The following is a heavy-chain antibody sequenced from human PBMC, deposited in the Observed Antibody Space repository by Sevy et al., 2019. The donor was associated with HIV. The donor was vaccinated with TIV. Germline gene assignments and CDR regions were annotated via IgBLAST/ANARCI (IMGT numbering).Heavy chain of an antibody. Sequence: GGSLRRSCAASGFTFRTYAMNWVRQAPGKGLEWVSGISGSGGSTYYADSVKGRFTISRDNSKNTLYLQMNSLRAEDTAVYYCAKDYYDSSGYYPMDAFDIWGQGTMVTVSS. CDR3: AKDYYDSSGYYPMDAFDI. CDR1: GFTFRTYA. V-gene: IGHV3-23*01. D-gene: IGHD3-22*01. CDR2: ISGSGGST. J-gene: IGHJ3*02.